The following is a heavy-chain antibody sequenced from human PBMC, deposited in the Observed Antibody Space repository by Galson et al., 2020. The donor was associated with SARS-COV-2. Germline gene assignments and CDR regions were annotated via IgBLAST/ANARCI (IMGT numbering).Heavy chain of an antibody. CDR2: ITHSVIT. Sequence: SQASETLSLTCAVYGGSFSDYYLSWIRQSPGRGLEWIGEITHSVITTYNPSPKRQFTISVDTYKNQLSLKMRSVTPADTAVYYCARGTRDITRIVVVMASVSGYLDDWGQGTLVTVAS. V-gene: IGHV4-34*01. J-gene: IGHJ4*03. CDR1: GGSFSDYY. D-gene: IGHD3-22*01. CDR3: ARGTRDITRIVVVMASVSGYLDD.